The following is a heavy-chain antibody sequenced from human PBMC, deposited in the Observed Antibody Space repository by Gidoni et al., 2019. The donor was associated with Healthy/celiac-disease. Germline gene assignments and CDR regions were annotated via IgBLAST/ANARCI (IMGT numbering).Heavy chain of an antibody. Sequence: EVQLVESGGGLVQPGGSLRISCAASGFTFSSYEMNWVRQAPGKGLEWVSYISSSGSTIYYADSVKGRFTISRDNAKNSLYLQMNSLRAEDTAVYYCARASYKGWFDPWGQGTLVTVSS. D-gene: IGHD1-1*01. CDR1: GFTFSSYE. V-gene: IGHV3-48*03. CDR2: ISSSGSTI. J-gene: IGHJ5*02. CDR3: ARASYKGWFDP.